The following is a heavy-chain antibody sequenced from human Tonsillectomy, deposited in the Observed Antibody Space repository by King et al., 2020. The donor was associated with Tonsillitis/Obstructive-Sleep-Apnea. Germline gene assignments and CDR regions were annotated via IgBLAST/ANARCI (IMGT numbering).Heavy chain of an antibody. V-gene: IGHV3-64D*06. CDR3: VKSRDRTIFGVVIMGYY. D-gene: IGHD3-3*01. CDR2: ICSNGGRT. J-gene: IGHJ4*02. Sequence: VQLVESGGGLVQPGGSLRLSCSASGFTFSSYDMHWIRQAPGTGLEYVSAICSNGGRTYYADSVKGRFTISSNNSNNTLYLQMSSVRVEDIAVYYCVKSRDRTIFGVVIMGYYWGQGTLVTVSS. CDR1: GFTFSSYD.